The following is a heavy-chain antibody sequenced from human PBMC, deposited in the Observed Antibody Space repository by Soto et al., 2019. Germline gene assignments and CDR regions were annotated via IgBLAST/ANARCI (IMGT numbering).Heavy chain of an antibody. V-gene: IGHV1-69*13. CDR1: GGSFGKSA. Sequence: SVKVSCKASGGSFGKSAINWVRQTPGQGLEWLGGFIPVYRTLNYAQKFHGRVTITADESTGTAYMTLSSLASDDTAVYYCATGVIWIGYFTVDSWGQGTRVTVSS. CDR2: FIPVYRTL. CDR3: ATGVIWIGYFTVDS. J-gene: IGHJ4*02. D-gene: IGHD3-3*01.